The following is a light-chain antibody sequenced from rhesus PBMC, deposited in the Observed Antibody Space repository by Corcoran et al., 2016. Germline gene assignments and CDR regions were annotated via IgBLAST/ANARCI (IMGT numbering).Light chain of an antibody. CDR1: ENVNNY. Sequence: DIQMTQSPSSLSASVGDRVTITCRASENVNNYLNWYQQKPGKAPKLLNYKASTLQSGVPSRFSGRGSGTDYTFTISSLQPEDVATYYCQHSYGTPFTFGPGTKLDIK. CDR3: QHSYGTPFT. V-gene: IGKV1-74*01. CDR2: KAS. J-gene: IGKJ3*01.